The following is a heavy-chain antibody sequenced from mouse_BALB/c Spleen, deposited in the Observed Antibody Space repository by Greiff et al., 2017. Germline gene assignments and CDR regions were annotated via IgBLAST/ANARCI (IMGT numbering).Heavy chain of an antibody. J-gene: IGHJ2*01. Sequence: EVMLVESGGGLVKPGGSLKLSCAASGFTFSSYAMSWVRQTPEKRLEWVASISSGGSTYYPDSVKGRFTISRDNARNILYLQMSSLRSEDTAMYYCARTITTVVALDYWGQGTTLTVSS. CDR3: ARTITTVVALDY. CDR1: GFTFSSYA. CDR2: ISSGGST. D-gene: IGHD1-1*01. V-gene: IGHV5-6-5*01.